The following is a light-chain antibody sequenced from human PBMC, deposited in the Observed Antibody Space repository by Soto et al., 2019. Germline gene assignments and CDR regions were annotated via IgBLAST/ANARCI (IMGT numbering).Light chain of an antibody. J-gene: IGLJ1*01. Sequence: QSVLTQPASVFGSPGQSITISCTGTSGDIGSYNRVSWYQQHPGKAPKLIIYEVTDRPSGVSNRFSGSKSGNTASLTIPGLQAEDEAEYYCSSYTNINTRACVFGTGTKVTVL. CDR1: SGDIGSYNR. V-gene: IGLV2-14*01. CDR2: EVT. CDR3: SSYTNINTRACV.